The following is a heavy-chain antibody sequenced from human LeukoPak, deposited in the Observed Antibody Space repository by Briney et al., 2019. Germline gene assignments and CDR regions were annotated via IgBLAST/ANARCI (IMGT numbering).Heavy chain of an antibody. D-gene: IGHD1-26*01. CDR2: IYYSGST. Sequence: SETLSLTCTVSGGSISSSSYYWGWIRQTPGKGLEWIGSIYYSGSTYYNPSLKSRVTISVDTSKNQFSLKLSSVTAADTAVYYCASSIVGATYWFDPWGQGTLVTVS. CDR1: GGSISSSSYY. V-gene: IGHV4-39*07. CDR3: ASSIVGATYWFDP. J-gene: IGHJ5*02.